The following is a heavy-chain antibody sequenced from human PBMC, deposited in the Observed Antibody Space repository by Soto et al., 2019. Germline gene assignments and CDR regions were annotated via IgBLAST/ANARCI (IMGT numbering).Heavy chain of an antibody. CDR2: INPSGGST. V-gene: IGHV1-46*01. D-gene: IGHD2-15*01. CDR3: AGVVRYCSGGSCKNSYNWFDP. J-gene: IGHJ5*02. Sequence: GASVKVSCKASGYTFTSYYMHWVRQAPGQGLEWMGIINPSGGSTSYAQKFQGRVTMTRDTSTSTVYMELSSLRSEDTAVYYCAGVVRYCSGGSCKNSYNWFDPWGQGTLVTVSS. CDR1: GYTFTSYY.